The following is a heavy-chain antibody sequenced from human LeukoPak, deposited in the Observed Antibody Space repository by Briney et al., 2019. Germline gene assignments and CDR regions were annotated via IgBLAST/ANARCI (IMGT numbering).Heavy chain of an antibody. D-gene: IGHD6-19*01. CDR2: SDHSGST. J-gene: IGHJ4*02. V-gene: IGHV4-38-2*02. CDR1: GYSISSGYY. Sequence: SETLSLTCTVSGYSISSGYYWGWVRQPPRKGLEWTGSSDHSGSTYYNPSLKTRITISVDTSKNQFSLTLSSVTAAAPAVYYCARDSALAQAVMFDYWGQGTLVTVSS. CDR3: ARDSALAQAVMFDY.